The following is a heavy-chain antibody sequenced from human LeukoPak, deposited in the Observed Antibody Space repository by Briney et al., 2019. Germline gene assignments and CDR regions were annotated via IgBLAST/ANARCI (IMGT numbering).Heavy chain of an antibody. CDR3: AKDLNYYDSSGYYYPDDAFDI. J-gene: IGHJ3*02. CDR2: ISWNSGSI. D-gene: IGHD3-22*01. CDR1: GFTFDDYA. Sequence: GGSLRLSCAASGFTFDDYAMHWVRQAPGKGLEWVSGISWNSGSIGYADSVKGRFTISRDNAKNSLYLQMNSLRAEDTALYYCAKDLNYYDSSGYYYPDDAFDIWGQGTMVTVSS. V-gene: IGHV3-9*01.